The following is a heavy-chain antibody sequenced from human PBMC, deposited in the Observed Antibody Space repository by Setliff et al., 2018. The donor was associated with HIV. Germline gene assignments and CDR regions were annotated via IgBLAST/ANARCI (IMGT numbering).Heavy chain of an antibody. J-gene: IGHJ4*02. CDR2: TRNKANSYTT. D-gene: IGHD5-18*01. V-gene: IGHV3-72*01. CDR3: ARGYTYGDGGVDY. CDR1: GFTFSDHY. Sequence: GGSLRLSCAASGFTFSDHYMDWVRQAPGKGLEWVGRTRNKANSYTTEYAASVKGRFTISRDDSKNSLYLQMNSLKTEDTAVYYCARGYTYGDGGVDYWGQGTLVTVSS.